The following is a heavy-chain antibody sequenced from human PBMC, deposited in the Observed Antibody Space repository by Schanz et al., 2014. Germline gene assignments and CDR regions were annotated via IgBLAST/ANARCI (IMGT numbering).Heavy chain of an antibody. J-gene: IGHJ6*02. D-gene: IGHD1-1*01. V-gene: IGHV3-53*01. CDR2: LYIGGGST. Sequence: EVQLVESGGGLIQPGGSLRLSCAVSGFTVSTNYMSWVRQAPGKGLEWVSSLYIGGGSTRYADSVKGRFIISRDNSKNTLSLLVNSLRGEDTATYYCAKAFRTTKYYGMDVWGQGTTVTVS. CDR3: AKAFRTTKYYGMDV. CDR1: GFTVSTNY.